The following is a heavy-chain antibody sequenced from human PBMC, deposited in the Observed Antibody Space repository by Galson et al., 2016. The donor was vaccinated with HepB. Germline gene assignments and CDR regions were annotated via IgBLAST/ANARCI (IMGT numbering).Heavy chain of an antibody. J-gene: IGHJ6*04. V-gene: IGHV4-59*01. CDR3: ARGWELERRMDV. CDR2: IHYSGST. CDR1: GGSISGYS. D-gene: IGHD1-1*01. Sequence: SETLSLTCTVSGGSISGYSWSWIRQPPGKGLEWIGYIHYSGSTNYNPSLKRRVTMSLDTSKNHFSLNLSSVTAADTAVYYCARGWELERRMDVWGKGTTVPVSS.